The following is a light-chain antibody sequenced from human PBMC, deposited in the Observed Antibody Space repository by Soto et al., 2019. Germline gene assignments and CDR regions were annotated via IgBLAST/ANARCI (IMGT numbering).Light chain of an antibody. Sequence: QSVLTQPPSVSGAQGRRVTITCSGSSTKIGAGCEVLWYQQRPGGVPKVLIYGNRHRPSGVSDRFSGSKSGTSASLAIEGLQAEDEADYYCQSCDTRVTGRLVFGGGTNITVL. J-gene: IGLJ3*02. CDR1: STKIGAGCE. CDR2: GNR. V-gene: IGLV1-40*01. CDR3: QSCDTRVTGRLV.